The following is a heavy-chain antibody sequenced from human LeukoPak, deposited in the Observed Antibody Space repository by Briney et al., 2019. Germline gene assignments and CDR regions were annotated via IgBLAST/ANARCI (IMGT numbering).Heavy chain of an antibody. Sequence: GGSLRLSCAASGFTFSTYAMHWVRQAPGKGLEWVAVISYDGSNKYYVDSVKGRFTISRDNSKNTLYLQMNSLRAEDTAVYYCARQQDTTNPGYWGQGTLVTVSS. CDR1: GFTFSTYA. D-gene: IGHD5-18*01. CDR3: ARQQDTTNPGY. J-gene: IGHJ4*02. CDR2: ISYDGSNK. V-gene: IGHV3-30*14.